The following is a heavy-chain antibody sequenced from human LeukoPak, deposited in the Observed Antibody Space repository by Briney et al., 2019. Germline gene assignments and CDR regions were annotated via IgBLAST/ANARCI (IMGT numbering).Heavy chain of an antibody. D-gene: IGHD3-10*01. J-gene: IGHJ6*03. V-gene: IGHV3-21*01. Sequence: GGSLRLSCAASGFTFSSYSMNWVRQAPGKGLEWVSSISSSSSYIYYADSVKGRFTISRDNSKNTLYLQMNSLRAEDTAVYYCARVLAPVRGGYYYYMDVWGKGTTVTVSS. CDR2: ISSSSSYI. CDR1: GFTFSSYS. CDR3: ARVLAPVRGGYYYYMDV.